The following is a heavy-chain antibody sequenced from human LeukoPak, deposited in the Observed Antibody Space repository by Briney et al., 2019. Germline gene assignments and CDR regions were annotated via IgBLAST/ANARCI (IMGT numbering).Heavy chain of an antibody. J-gene: IGHJ4*02. D-gene: IGHD3-22*01. Sequence: GSLRLSCAASGFTFSSYAMSWVRQAPGKGLEWVSAISGSGGSTYYADSVKGRFTISRDNSKNTLYLQMNSLRAEDTAVYYCAKDLGGGIVVLTHYYFDYWGQGTLVTVSS. CDR1: GFTFSSYA. V-gene: IGHV3-23*01. CDR3: AKDLGGGIVVLTHYYFDY. CDR2: ISGSGGST.